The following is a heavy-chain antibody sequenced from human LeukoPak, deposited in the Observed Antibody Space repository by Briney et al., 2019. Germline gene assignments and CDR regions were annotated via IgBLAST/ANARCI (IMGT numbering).Heavy chain of an antibody. CDR2: ISGSGGST. Sequence: GASLRLSCAASGFTFSTYAVSWVRQAPGKGLEWVSGISGSGGSTYYADSVKGRFTIPRDNSKNTLYLQMNSLRAEDTAVYYCAKDRWDGYNWSPDYWGQGTLVTVSS. V-gene: IGHV3-23*01. J-gene: IGHJ4*02. CDR1: GFTFSTYA. D-gene: IGHD5-24*01. CDR3: AKDRWDGYNWSPDY.